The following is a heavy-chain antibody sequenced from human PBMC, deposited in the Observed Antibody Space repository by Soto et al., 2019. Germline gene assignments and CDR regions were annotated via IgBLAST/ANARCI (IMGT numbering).Heavy chain of an antibody. V-gene: IGHV4-59*01. CDR3: ARGRTVRNYADDSSDYFYFFDY. D-gene: IGHD3-22*01. CDR1: GDSISTFY. J-gene: IGHJ4*02. CDR2: VYYTGST. Sequence: SETLSLTCTVSGDSISTFYWGWMRQSPGKELVWIGYVYYTGSTNYNPSLKSRVTISVDRSKNQFSLKLTSANAADTAVYYCARGRTVRNYADDSSDYFYFFDYWGQGTQVTVS.